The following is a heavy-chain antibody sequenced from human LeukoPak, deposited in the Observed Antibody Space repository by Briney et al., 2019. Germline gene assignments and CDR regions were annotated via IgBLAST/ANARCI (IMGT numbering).Heavy chain of an antibody. CDR2: ISGSGGST. V-gene: IGHV3-23*01. CDR3: AKDQLGCSGGSCYLGPFDY. J-gene: IGHJ4*02. D-gene: IGHD2-15*01. Sequence: PGGSLRLSCAASGFTFSSYAMSWVRQAPGKGLEWVSAISGSGGSTYYADSVKGRFTISRDNSKNTLYLQMNSLRAEDTAVYYCAKDQLGCSGGSCYLGPFDYWGQGTQVTVSS. CDR1: GFTFSSYA.